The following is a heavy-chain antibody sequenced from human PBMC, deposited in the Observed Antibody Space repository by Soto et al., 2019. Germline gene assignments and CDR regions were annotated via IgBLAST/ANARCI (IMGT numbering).Heavy chain of an antibody. CDR1: GYTFTDYW. J-gene: IGHJ6*02. CDR2: IYPGDSDT. CDR3: ARARRGLERLFFGYYYYGMDV. V-gene: IGHV5-51*01. Sequence: GESLKISCKGSGYTFTDYWIGWVRQLPGKGLGWMGIIYPGDSDTRYSPSFQGQVTITADKSTSTAYLQWNTLKASDTAVYYCARARRGLERLFFGYYYYGMDVWGQGTTVTVSS. D-gene: IGHD1-1*01.